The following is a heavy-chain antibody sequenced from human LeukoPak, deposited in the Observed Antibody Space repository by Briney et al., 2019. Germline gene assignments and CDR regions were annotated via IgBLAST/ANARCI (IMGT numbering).Heavy chain of an antibody. J-gene: IGHJ6*04. D-gene: IGHD3-9*01. CDR2: ISYDRSNK. CDR3: AKENDDILTGYHYYYYGMDV. Sequence: GGSLRLSCAASGFTFSSYGMHWVRQAPGKGLEWVAVISYDRSNKYYADSVKGRFTITRDNSKNTLYLQMNSLRAEDTAVYYCAKENDDILTGYHYYYYGMDVWGKGTTVTVSS. V-gene: IGHV3-30*18. CDR1: GFTFSSYG.